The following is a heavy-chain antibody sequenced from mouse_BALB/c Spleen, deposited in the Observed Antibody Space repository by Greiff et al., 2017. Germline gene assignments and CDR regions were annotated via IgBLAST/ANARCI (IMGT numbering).Heavy chain of an antibody. CDR3: ARPYVLYAMDY. CDR1: GYTFTDYA. CDR2: ISTYYGDA. V-gene: IGHV1S137*01. Sequence: QVQLQQSGAELVRPGVSVKISCKGSGYTFTDYAMHWVKQSHAKSLEWIGVISTYYGDASYNQKFKGKATMTVDKSSSTAYMELARLTSEDSAIYYCARPYVLYAMDYWGQGTSVTVSS. D-gene: IGHD2-12*01. J-gene: IGHJ4*01.